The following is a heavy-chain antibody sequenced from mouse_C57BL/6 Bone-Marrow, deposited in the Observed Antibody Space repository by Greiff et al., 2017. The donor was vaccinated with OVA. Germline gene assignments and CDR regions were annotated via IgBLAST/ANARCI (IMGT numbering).Heavy chain of an antibody. CDR3: ARHYGSSSYYFDY. CDR2: IDPSDSYT. Sequence: VQLQQPGAELVRPGTSVKLSCKASGYTFTSYWMHWVKQRPGQGLEWIGVIDPSDSYTNYNQKFKGKATLTVDTSSSTAYMQLNSLTSEDSAVYYCARHYGSSSYYFDYWGQGTTLTVSS. V-gene: IGHV1-59*01. CDR1: GYTFTSYW. J-gene: IGHJ2*01. D-gene: IGHD1-1*01.